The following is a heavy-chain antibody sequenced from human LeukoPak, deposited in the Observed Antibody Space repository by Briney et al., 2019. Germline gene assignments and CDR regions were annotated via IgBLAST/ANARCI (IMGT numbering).Heavy chain of an antibody. CDR1: GYTFTSYA. CDR2: INAGNGNT. V-gene: IGHV1-3*01. D-gene: IGHD2-15*01. Sequence: ASVKVSCKASGYTFTSYAMHWVRQAPGQRLEWMGWINAGNGNTKYSQKFQGRVTITRVTSASTAYMELSSLRSEDTAVYYCARGGLVVAATIDYWGQGTLVTVSS. CDR3: ARGGLVVAATIDY. J-gene: IGHJ4*02.